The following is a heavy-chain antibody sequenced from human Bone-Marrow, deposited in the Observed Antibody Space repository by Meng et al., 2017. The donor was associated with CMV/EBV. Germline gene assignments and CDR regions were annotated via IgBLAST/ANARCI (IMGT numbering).Heavy chain of an antibody. J-gene: IGHJ6*02. CDR2: INPNSGGT. CDR1: GYTFTGYY. D-gene: IGHD2-2*01. Sequence: ASVKVSCKTSGYTFTGYYIHWVRQAPGQGLEWMGWINPNSGGTKYAQNFQGRVTMTRDTSFSTAYMELSSLRSDDTAVYYCARAGLGIVIEPTTMPGATNYFSSLDVWGQGTTVTVSS. CDR3: ARAGLGIVIEPTTMPGATNYFSSLDV. V-gene: IGHV1-2*02.